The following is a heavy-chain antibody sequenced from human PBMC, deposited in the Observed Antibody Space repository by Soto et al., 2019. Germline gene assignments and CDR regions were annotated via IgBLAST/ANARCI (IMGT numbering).Heavy chain of an antibody. J-gene: IGHJ4*02. D-gene: IGHD2-8*01. CDR2: IYPGDSET. Sequence: GESLKISCRGTGYNFTKNLIGWVRQLPGKGLEWMGIIYPGDSETRYSPSFQGQVTISVDKSKNTAYLHWSSLKAPGTAIYYCFILYGAARRGFDYWGPGTLVTVSS. CDR1: GYNFTKNL. V-gene: IGHV5-51*01. CDR3: FILYGAARRGFDY.